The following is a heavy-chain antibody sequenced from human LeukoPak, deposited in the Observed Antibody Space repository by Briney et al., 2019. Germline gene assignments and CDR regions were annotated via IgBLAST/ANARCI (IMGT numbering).Heavy chain of an antibody. CDR3: ARKRVTMVRGVTYYYGMDV. V-gene: IGHV3-21*01. J-gene: IGHJ6*02. Sequence: GGSLRLSCAASGFTFSSYSMNWVRQAPGKGLEWVSSISSSSSYIYYADSVKGRFTISRDNAKNSLYLQMNSLRAEDTAVYYCARKRVTMVRGVTYYYGMDVWGQGTTVTVSS. CDR2: ISSSSSYI. CDR1: GFTFSSYS. D-gene: IGHD3-10*01.